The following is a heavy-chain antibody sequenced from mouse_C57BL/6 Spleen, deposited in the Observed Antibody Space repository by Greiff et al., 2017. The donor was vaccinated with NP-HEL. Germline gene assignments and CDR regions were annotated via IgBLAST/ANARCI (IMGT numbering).Heavy chain of an antibody. CDR1: GFTFSSYA. CDR2: ISSGGDYI. D-gene: IGHD1-1*01. Sequence: EVMLVESGEGLVKPGGSLKLSCAASGFTFSSYAMSWVRQTPEKRLEWVAYISSGGDYIYYADTVKGRFTISSANARNTLYLQMSSLKSEDTAMYYCTRVNYDYAMDYWGQGTSVTVSS. V-gene: IGHV5-9-1*02. CDR3: TRVNYDYAMDY. J-gene: IGHJ4*01.